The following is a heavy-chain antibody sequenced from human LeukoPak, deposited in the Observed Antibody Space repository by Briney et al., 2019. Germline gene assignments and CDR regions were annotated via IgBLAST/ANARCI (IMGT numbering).Heavy chain of an antibody. CDR3: ARVSGSYTRGNYYMDV. CDR2: INPNSGGT. Sequence: ASVKVSCKASGYTFTGYYMHWVRQAPGQGLEWMGWINPNSGGTNYAQKFQGRVAMTRDTSISTAYMELSRLRSDDTAVYYCARVSGSYTRGNYYMDVWGKGTTVTVSS. D-gene: IGHD1-26*01. V-gene: IGHV1-2*02. CDR1: GYTFTGYY. J-gene: IGHJ6*03.